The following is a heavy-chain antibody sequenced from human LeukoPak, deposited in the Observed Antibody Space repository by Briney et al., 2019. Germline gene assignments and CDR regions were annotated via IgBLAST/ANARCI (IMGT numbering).Heavy chain of an antibody. J-gene: IGHJ6*03. D-gene: IGHD1-26*01. CDR1: GFTVSSNY. CDR3: AKAGNLGGSNYLYYYYYMDV. V-gene: IGHV3-66*01. Sequence: GGSLRLSCAASGFTVSSNYMSWVRQAPGKGLEWVSVIYSGGSTYYADSVKGRFTISRDNSKNTLYLQMNSLRAEDTAVYYCAKAGNLGGSNYLYYYYYMDVWGKGTTVTISS. CDR2: IYSGGST.